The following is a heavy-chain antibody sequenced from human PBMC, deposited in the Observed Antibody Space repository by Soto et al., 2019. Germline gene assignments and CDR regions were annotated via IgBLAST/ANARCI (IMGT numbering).Heavy chain of an antibody. CDR3: ARHSSSWEYYFDY. J-gene: IGHJ4*02. V-gene: IGHV4-59*08. CDR2: IYYSGST. D-gene: IGHD6-13*01. Sequence: SETLSLTCTVSGGSISSYYWSWIRQPPGKGLEWIGYIYYSGSTNYNPSLKSRVTISVDTSKNQFSLKLSSVTAADTAVYYCARHSSSWEYYFDYWGQGTLVTVS. CDR1: GGSISSYY.